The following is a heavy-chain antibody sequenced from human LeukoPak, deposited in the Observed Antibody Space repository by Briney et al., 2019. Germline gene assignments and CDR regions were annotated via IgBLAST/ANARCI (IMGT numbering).Heavy chain of an antibody. V-gene: IGHV4-39*07. D-gene: IGHD2-15*01. CDR2: LYYGGST. CDR1: GGSITTDNYY. CDR3: ARDPLGYCGGGSCSSFFDS. J-gene: IGHJ4*02. Sequence: SETLSLTCTVSGGSITTDNYYWDWIRQSPGRGLEWIGSLYYGGSTYYNPSLKSRLTISVDTSKNQFSLQLRSVTAADTAVYFCARDPLGYCGGGSCSSFFDSWGQGTLLTVSS.